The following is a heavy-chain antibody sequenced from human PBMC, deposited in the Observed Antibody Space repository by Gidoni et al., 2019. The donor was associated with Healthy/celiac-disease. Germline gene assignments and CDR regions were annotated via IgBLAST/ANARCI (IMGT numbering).Heavy chain of an antibody. V-gene: IGHV3-30*18. Sequence: QVQLVESGGGVVQPGRSLRLSCAASGFPFRSYGMNCVRQAPGKGVEWVAVISYDGSNKYYADSVKGLFTISRDNSNNTLYLQMNSLRAEDTAVYYCAKDTLGSIFGVVPLWGQGTLVTVSS. CDR3: AKDTLGSIFGVVPL. D-gene: IGHD3-3*01. J-gene: IGHJ4*02. CDR1: GFPFRSYG. CDR2: ISYDGSNK.